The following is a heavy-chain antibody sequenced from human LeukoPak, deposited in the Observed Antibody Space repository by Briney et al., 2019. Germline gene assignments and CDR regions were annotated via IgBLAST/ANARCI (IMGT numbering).Heavy chain of an antibody. J-gene: IGHJ3*02. Sequence: ASVKVSCKVSGYTLTELSMHWVRQAPGKGLEWMGGFDPEDGETIYAQKFQGRVTMTEDTSTDTAYMELSSLRSEDTAVYYCATRLEPPSALDAFAIWGQGTMVTVSS. D-gene: IGHD1-1*01. V-gene: IGHV1-24*01. CDR1: GYTLTELS. CDR2: FDPEDGET. CDR3: ATRLEPPSALDAFAI.